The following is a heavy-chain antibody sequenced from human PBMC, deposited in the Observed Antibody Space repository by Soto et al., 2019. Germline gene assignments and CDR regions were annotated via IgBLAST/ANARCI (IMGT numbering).Heavy chain of an antibody. Sequence: QVQLVQSGAEVKKPGASVQVSCEASLYTFINYDINWVRQAPGQGLEWLGWINPNNGHTGSALKFQGRITMTTDTYINTAYLSLSSLKSDDTAIYYCTKAAIRLSQRWGVGRCYSRRNWFDPWGQGTLVTVSS. D-gene: IGHD2-15*01. V-gene: IGHV1-8*01. CDR2: INPNNGHT. J-gene: IGHJ5*02. CDR3: TKAAIRLSQRWGVGRCYSRRNWFDP. CDR1: LYTFINYD.